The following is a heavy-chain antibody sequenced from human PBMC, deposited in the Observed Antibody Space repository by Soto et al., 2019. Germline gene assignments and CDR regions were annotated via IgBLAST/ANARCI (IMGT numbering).Heavy chain of an antibody. J-gene: IGHJ3*02. Sequence: QPGGSLRLSCAASGFTFSSYAMSWVRQAPGKGLEWVSAISGSGGSTYYADSVKGRFTISRDNSKNTLYLQMNSLRAEDTAVYYCAYESYCTNGVCFYADAFDIWGQGTMVTVSS. D-gene: IGHD2-8*01. CDR2: ISGSGGST. CDR3: AYESYCTNGVCFYADAFDI. CDR1: GFTFSSYA. V-gene: IGHV3-23*01.